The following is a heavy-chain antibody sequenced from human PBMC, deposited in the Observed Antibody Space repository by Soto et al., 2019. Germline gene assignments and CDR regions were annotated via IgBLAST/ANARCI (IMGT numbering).Heavy chain of an antibody. Sequence: EVQLVESGGGLVKPGGSLRLSCAASGFTFSSYSMNWVRQAPGKGLEGVSSISSSSSYIYYADSVKGRFTISRDNAKNSLYLQMNSLRAEDTAVYYCARRPACTNGVCYLKVFDYWGQGTLVTVSS. D-gene: IGHD2-8*01. CDR2: ISSSSSYI. V-gene: IGHV3-21*01. CDR1: GFTFSSYS. J-gene: IGHJ4*02. CDR3: ARRPACTNGVCYLKVFDY.